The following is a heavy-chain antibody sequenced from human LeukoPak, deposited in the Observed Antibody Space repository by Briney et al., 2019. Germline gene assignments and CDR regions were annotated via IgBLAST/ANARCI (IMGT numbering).Heavy chain of an antibody. D-gene: IGHD3-22*01. J-gene: IGHJ4*02. CDR3: ARHLGAYYYDSL. CDR2: INSDGRST. Sequence: GGSLRLSCAASGFTLSSYWMYWVCQTPGKRLVWVLRINSDGRSTSYTDSQKGPFSTSRDNAQNTLCLQMNSPRAEETAVYYCARHLGAYYYDSLGGQGTLVTVSS. CDR1: GFTLSSYW. V-gene: IGHV3-74*01.